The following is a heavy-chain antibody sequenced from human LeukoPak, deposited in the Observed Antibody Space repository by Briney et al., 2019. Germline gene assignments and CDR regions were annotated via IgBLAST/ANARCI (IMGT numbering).Heavy chain of an antibody. CDR2: IYYSGST. J-gene: IGHJ4*02. Sequence: SETLSLTCTVSGGSISSSSYYWGWIRQPPGKGLEWIGSIYYSGSTYYNPSLKSRVTISVDTSKNQFSLKLSSVTAADTAVYYRARDLLGPFDYWGQGTLVTVSS. CDR1: GGSISSSSYY. CDR3: ARDLLGPFDY. V-gene: IGHV4-39*07.